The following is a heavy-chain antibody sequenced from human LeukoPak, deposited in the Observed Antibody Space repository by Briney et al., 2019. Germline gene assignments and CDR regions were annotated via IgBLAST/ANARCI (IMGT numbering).Heavy chain of an antibody. J-gene: IGHJ3*02. CDR3: ASGIAAAGSGFDI. Sequence: ASVKVSCKASGYTFTSYDINWVRQATGQGLEWMGWINPNSGGTNYAQKFQGWVTMTRDTSISTAYMELSRLRSDDTAVYYCASGIAAAGSGFDIWGQGTMVTVSS. V-gene: IGHV1-2*04. CDR1: GYTFTSYD. D-gene: IGHD6-13*01. CDR2: INPNSGGT.